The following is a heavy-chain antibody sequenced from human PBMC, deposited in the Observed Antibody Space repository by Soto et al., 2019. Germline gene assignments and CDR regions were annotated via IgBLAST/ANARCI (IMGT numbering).Heavy chain of an antibody. J-gene: IGHJ4*02. CDR1: GGSINSFY. Sequence: QVQLQESGPGLVKPSETLSLTCTVSGGSINSFYWSWIRQSPGKGLEWIGYSYYRGSTNYNPSLKIRVTISVDTSKSQFSLKLSSVNAADTAVYYCARHYYDSSGYKIPFDYWGQGTLVTVSS. V-gene: IGHV4-59*08. CDR3: ARHYYDSSGYKIPFDY. D-gene: IGHD3-22*01. CDR2: SYYRGST.